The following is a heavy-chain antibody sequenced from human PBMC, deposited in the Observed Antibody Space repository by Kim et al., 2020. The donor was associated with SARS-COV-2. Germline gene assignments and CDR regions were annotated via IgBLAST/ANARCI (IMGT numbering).Heavy chain of an antibody. CDR3: ASSGGDILTGPPSH. J-gene: IGHJ4*02. CDR2: IYSGGST. D-gene: IGHD3-9*01. Sequence: GGSLRLSCAASGFTVSSNYMSWVRQAPGKGLEWVSVIYSGGSTYYADSVKGRFTISRDNSKNTLYLQMNSLRAEDTAVYYCASSGGDILTGPPSHWGQGTLVTVSS. CDR1: GFTVSSNY. V-gene: IGHV3-66*01.